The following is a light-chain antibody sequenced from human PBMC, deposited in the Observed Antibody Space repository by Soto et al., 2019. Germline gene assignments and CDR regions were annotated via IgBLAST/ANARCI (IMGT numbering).Light chain of an antibody. CDR2: YVS. CDR3: QQSYELPRT. Sequence: DIQLTQSPSSLSASVGDTVTISCRTNQSVSKYMNWYQQKSGTAPKPLIYYVSSLESGVPSRFSGSGSATDFTLTISSLQPEDFATYYCQQSYELPRTFGQGTRLDIK. J-gene: IGKJ2*01. CDR1: QSVSKY. V-gene: IGKV1-39*01.